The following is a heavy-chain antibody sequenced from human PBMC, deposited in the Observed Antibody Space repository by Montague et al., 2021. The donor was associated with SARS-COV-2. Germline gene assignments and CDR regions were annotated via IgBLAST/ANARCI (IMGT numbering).Heavy chain of an antibody. CDR3: ARESGSPTYYYYYGMDV. J-gene: IGHJ6*02. CDR2: TYTSGST. Sequence: TLSLICTISGGSISSGSYYWSWIRQPAGKGLEWIGRTYTSGSTNYNPSLKSRVTISVDTSKNQFSLKLSTVTAADTAVYYCARESGSPTYYYYYGMDVWGQGTTVTVSS. CDR1: GGSISSGSYY. V-gene: IGHV4-61*02. D-gene: IGHD1-26*01.